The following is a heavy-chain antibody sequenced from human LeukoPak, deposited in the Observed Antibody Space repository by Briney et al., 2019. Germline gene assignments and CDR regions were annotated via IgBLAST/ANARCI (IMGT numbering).Heavy chain of an antibody. J-gene: IGHJ4*02. CDR1: GFTVSSYS. Sequence: GGSLRLSCAASGFTVSSYSMNWVRQAPGKGLEWLSYISSTSSTIYYADSVKGRFTVSRDNAKNSLYLQMNSLRAEDTAVYYCARLTRQLSGSTNDYWGPGTLVTVSS. V-gene: IGHV3-48*01. CDR2: ISSTSSTI. CDR3: ARLTRQLSGSTNDY. D-gene: IGHD3-10*01.